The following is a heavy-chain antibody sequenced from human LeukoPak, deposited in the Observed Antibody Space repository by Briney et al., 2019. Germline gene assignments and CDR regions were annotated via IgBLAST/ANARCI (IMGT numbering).Heavy chain of an antibody. D-gene: IGHD4-11*01. V-gene: IGHV1-18*01. CDR3: ARDRMTTTVTPDDAFDI. J-gene: IGHJ3*02. Sequence: ASVKVSCKASGYTFTSYGISWVRQAPGQGLEWMGWISAYNGNTNYAQKLQGRVTMTTDTSTSTAYMELRSLRSDDTAVYYCARDRMTTTVTPDDAFDIWGQGTMVTVSS. CDR1: GYTFTSYG. CDR2: ISAYNGNT.